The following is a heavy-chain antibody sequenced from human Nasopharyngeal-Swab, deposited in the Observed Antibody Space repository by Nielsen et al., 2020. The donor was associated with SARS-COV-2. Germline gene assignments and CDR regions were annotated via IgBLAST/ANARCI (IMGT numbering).Heavy chain of an antibody. J-gene: IGHJ2*01. CDR2: ISSSSSYI. CDR3: ARPPLYYYDSSGPWYFDL. CDR1: GFTFSSYS. V-gene: IGHV3-21*01. Sequence: GGSLRLSCAASGFTFSSYSMNWVRQAPGKGLEWVSSISSSSSYIYYADSVKGRFTISRDNAKNSLYLQMNSLRAEDTAVYHCARPPLYYYDSSGPWYFDLWGRGTLVTVSS. D-gene: IGHD3-22*01.